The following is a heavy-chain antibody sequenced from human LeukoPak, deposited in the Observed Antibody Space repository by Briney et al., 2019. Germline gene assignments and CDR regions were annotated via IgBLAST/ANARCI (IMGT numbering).Heavy chain of an antibody. Sequence: SETLSLTCTVSGGSISSYYWSWIRQPPGKGLEWIGYIYYSGSTNYNPSLKSRVTISVDTSKNQFSLKLSSVTAADTAVYYCARGGRYPWDYYYYMDVWGKGTTVTVSS. CDR1: GGSISSYY. CDR3: ARGGRYPWDYYYYMDV. CDR2: IYYSGST. V-gene: IGHV4-59*12. J-gene: IGHJ6*03. D-gene: IGHD1-1*01.